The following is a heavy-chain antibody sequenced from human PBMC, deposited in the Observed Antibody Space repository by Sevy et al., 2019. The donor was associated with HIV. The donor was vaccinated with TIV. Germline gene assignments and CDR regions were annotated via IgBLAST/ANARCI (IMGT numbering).Heavy chain of an antibody. CDR3: AREGPYYYYAVDI. Sequence: GGSLRLSCAASGFTFSDYAINLVRQAPGKGLEWISSISSRSNYIYYADSVRGRFTISRDNANNSLYLEMNGLRPEDTAVYYCAREGPYYYYAVDIWGQGTTVTVSS. V-gene: IGHV3-21*01. CDR1: GFTFSDYA. J-gene: IGHJ6*02. CDR2: ISSRSNYI.